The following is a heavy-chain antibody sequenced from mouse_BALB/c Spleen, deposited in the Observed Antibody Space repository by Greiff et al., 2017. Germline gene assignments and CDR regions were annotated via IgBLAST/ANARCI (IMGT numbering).Heavy chain of an antibody. V-gene: IGHV5-17*02. CDR1: GFTFSSFG. CDR2: ISSGSSTI. Sequence: EVQGVESGGGLVQPGGSRKLSCAASGFTFSSFGMHWVRQAPEKGLEWVAYISSGSSTIYYADTVKGRFTISRDNPKNTLFLQMTSLRSEDTAMYYCARSLLRLRYFDVWGAGTTVTVSS. CDR3: ARSLLRLRYFDV. D-gene: IGHD1-2*01. J-gene: IGHJ1*01.